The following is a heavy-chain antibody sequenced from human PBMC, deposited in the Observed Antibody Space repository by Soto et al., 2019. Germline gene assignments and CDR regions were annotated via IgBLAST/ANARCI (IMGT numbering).Heavy chain of an antibody. CDR1: GLSFDEYA. V-gene: IGHV3-9*01. D-gene: IGHD2-8*01. J-gene: IGHJ4*02. CDR3: AMVFSTRRWSSALFD. CDR2: INWNSETI. Sequence: EVLLVESGGGLVQPGRSLRLSCVVSGLSFDEYAVHWVRQAPGKGLEWVSGINWNSETIGYAASVRGRFRTSRDHDEIALILQPKSLRPDETATYYSAMVFSTRRWSSALFDRGPGTRVSVSS.